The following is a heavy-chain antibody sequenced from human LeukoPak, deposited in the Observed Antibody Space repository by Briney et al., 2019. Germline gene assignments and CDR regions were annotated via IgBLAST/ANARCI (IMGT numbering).Heavy chain of an antibody. J-gene: IGHJ4*02. CDR3: AIRTGTYPYYFDY. V-gene: IGHV1-46*01. Sequence: ASVKVSCKTSGYTFTIYYMHWVRQAPGQGLEWMGIINPSGGSTSYAQKFQGRVTMTRDTSTSTVYMELRSLRSDDTAVYYCAIRTGTYPYYFDYWGQGTLVTVSS. CDR2: INPSGGST. CDR1: GYTFTIYY. D-gene: IGHD1-26*01.